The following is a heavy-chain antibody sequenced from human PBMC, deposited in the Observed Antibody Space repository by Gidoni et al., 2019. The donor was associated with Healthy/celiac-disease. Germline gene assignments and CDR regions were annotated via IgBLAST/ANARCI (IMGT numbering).Heavy chain of an antibody. D-gene: IGHD3-10*01. Sequence: QVQLQESGPGLVKPSQTLSLTCTVPGGSISRGGYYWGWIRQHPGKGLEWIGYIYYSGSTYYNPSLKSRVTISVDTSKNQFSLKLSSVTAADTAVYYCARDGGGFGESTTSGFDPWGQGTLVTVSS. V-gene: IGHV4-31*03. CDR3: ARDGGGFGESTTSGFDP. CDR1: GGSISRGGYY. CDR2: IYYSGST. J-gene: IGHJ5*02.